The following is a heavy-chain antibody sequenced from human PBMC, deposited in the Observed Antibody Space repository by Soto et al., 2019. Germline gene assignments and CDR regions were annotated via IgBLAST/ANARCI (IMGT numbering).Heavy chain of an antibody. CDR2: IYYSGSTT. Sequence: QVQLQESGPGLVKPSETLSLTCTVSGVSISSYYWSWIRQPPGKGLEWIGFIYYSGSTTSYNPSLRSRVTISVDTSKNQFSLKLSSVTAADTAVYYCAGSRRPSSSSLTFDYWGQGTLVTVSS. J-gene: IGHJ4*02. D-gene: IGHD6-13*01. V-gene: IGHV4-59*08. CDR1: GVSISSYY. CDR3: AGSRRPSSSSLTFDY.